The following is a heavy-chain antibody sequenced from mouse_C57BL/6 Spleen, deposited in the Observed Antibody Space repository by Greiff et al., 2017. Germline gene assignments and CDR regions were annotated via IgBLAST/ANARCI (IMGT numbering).Heavy chain of an antibody. D-gene: IGHD1-1*01. J-gene: IGHJ1*03. CDR1: GYTFTSYW. V-gene: IGHV1-64*01. CDR3: ARGGSRGYFDV. CDR2: IHPNSGST. Sequence: QVQLKQPGAELVKPGASVKLSCKASGYTFTSYWMHWVKQRPGQGLEWIGMIHPNSGSTNYNEKFKSKATLTVDKSSSTAYMQLSSLTSEDSAVYYCARGGSRGYFDVWGTGTTVTVSS.